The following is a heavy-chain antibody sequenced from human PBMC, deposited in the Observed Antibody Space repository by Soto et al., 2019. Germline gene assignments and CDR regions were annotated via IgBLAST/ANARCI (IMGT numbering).Heavy chain of an antibody. CDR2: IYSSGRT. V-gene: IGHV4-30-4*01. CDR3: ARDSGNSPDFFDY. J-gene: IGHJ4*02. CDR1: GGSIDSDDYY. D-gene: IGHD5-12*01. Sequence: SETLSLTCTVSGGSIDSDDYYWTWIRQPPGKGLEWIGYIYSSGRTSYNPSLESRLTISIDTSKNQFSLHLNSVSAADTAVYFCARDSGNSPDFFDYWGQGTLVTVSS.